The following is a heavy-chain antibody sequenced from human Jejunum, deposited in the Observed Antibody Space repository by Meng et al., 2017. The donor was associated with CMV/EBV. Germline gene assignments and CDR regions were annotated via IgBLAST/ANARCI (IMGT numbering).Heavy chain of an antibody. CDR1: AGAMSSTNW. CDR3: ARADKVRFDY. Sequence: QVQRQAPRPGLVKLSGTLSLSLAVAAGAMSSTNWWSWVRQPPGKGLAWIGEIYHSGRTNYNPSLKSRVSISVDKSKNQFSLKLSSGTAADTAVYYCARADKVRFDYWGQGTLVTVSS. J-gene: IGHJ4*02. CDR2: IYHSGRT. V-gene: IGHV4-4*02.